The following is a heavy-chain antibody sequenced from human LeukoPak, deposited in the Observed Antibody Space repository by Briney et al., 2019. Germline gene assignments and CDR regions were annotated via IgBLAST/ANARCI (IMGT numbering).Heavy chain of an antibody. Sequence: SVKVSCKASGYTFTAYYMHWVRQAPGQGLEWMGWVNPDSGGTNYAQNFQGRVTMTRDTSISTAYMELSRLRSDDTAVYYCAKSDCSFTSCYDNYYYGMDVWGQGTTVTVSS. J-gene: IGHJ6*02. CDR3: AKSDCSFTSCYDNYYYGMDV. CDR1: GYTFTAYY. CDR2: VNPDSGGT. V-gene: IGHV1-2*02. D-gene: IGHD2-2*01.